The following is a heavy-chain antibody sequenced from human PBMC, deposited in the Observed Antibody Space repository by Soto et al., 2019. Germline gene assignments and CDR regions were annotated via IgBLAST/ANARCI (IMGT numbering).Heavy chain of an antibody. CDR1: GFTFSNAW. CDR2: IKSKTDGGTT. V-gene: IGHV3-15*01. J-gene: IGHJ4*02. Sequence: GGSLRLSCAASGFTFSNAWMSWVRQAPGKGLEWVGRIKSKTDGGTTEYAAPVKGRFTISRDDSKNTLYLQMNSLKTEDTAVYYCTTDHDTAMATDYWGQGTLVTVSS. D-gene: IGHD5-18*01. CDR3: TTDHDTAMATDY.